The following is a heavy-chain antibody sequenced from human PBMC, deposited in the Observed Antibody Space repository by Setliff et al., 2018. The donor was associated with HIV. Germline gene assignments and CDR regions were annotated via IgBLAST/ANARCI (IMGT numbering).Heavy chain of an antibody. J-gene: IGHJ3*01. D-gene: IGHD3-3*01. CDR3: AKQRYYDGNDGFDV. CDR2: ISGSGFA. V-gene: IGHV3-53*01. Sequence: GGSLRLSCAASGFSVSSNYMSWVRQAPGKGLVWVSRISGSGFAYYADSVKGRFIIPRDNSKNTLFLQMDSLRAEDTALYYCAKQRYYDGNDGFDVWGQGAMVTVSS. CDR1: GFSVSSNY.